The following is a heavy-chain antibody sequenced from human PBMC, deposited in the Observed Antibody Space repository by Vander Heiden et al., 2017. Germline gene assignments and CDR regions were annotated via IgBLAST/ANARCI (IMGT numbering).Heavy chain of an antibody. CDR2: ISSSSSYI. V-gene: IGHV3-21*01. CDR3: ARDFYYGDYLDYWYYGMDV. CDR1: GFTFCSYS. Sequence: EVQLVESGGGLVKPGGSLRLSCASSGFTFCSYSMYWVRQAPGKGLEWVSSISSSSSYIYYADSVKGRFTISRDNAKNSLYLQMNSLRAEDTAVYYCARDFYYGDYLDYWYYGMDVWGQGTTVTVSS. J-gene: IGHJ6*02. D-gene: IGHD4-17*01.